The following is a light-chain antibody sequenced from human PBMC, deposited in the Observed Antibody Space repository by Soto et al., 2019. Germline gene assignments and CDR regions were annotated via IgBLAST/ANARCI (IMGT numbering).Light chain of an antibody. V-gene: IGLV2-14*01. Sequence: QSVLTQPASVSGSPGQSITISCTGTSSDVGGYNYVSWYQQHPGKAPKLMIYEVSNRPSGVSNRFSGSKSGNTASLTISVLQAEDEADYYCSSYTSSSTLGYVFGTGTKVTVL. CDR1: SSDVGGYNY. CDR2: EVS. J-gene: IGLJ1*01. CDR3: SSYTSSSTLGYV.